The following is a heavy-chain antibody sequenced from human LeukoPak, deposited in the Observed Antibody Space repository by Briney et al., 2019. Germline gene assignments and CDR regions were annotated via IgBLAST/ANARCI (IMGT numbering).Heavy chain of an antibody. V-gene: IGHV1-2*02. J-gene: IGHJ5*02. D-gene: IGHD6-19*01. Sequence: ASVKVSCKASGYTFTGYYMHWVRQAPGQGLEWMGWINPNSGGTNYAQKFQGRVTMTRDTSISTAYMGLSRLRSDDTAVYYCARDLSGIAVAGAFDPWGQGTLVTVSS. CDR3: ARDLSGIAVAGAFDP. CDR2: INPNSGGT. CDR1: GYTFTGYY.